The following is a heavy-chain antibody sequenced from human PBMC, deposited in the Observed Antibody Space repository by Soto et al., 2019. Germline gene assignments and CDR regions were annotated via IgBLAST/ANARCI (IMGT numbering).Heavy chain of an antibody. V-gene: IGHV3-48*03. J-gene: IGHJ4*02. Sequence: EVQLVESGGDLVQPGGSLRLSCAVSGFTLSHYEMNWVRQAPGKGLEWLSFISSSSSTIYYADSVKGRFTISRDNAKNSLYLQMNSLRDEDTAVYYCAREPLYSGSYPDYWGQGTLVTVSS. CDR3: AREPLYSGSYPDY. CDR2: ISSSSSTI. D-gene: IGHD1-26*01. CDR1: GFTLSHYE.